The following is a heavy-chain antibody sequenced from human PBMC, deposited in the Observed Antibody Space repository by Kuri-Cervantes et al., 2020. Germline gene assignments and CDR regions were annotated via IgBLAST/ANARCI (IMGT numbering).Heavy chain of an antibody. J-gene: IGHJ6*02. V-gene: IGHV3-23*01. Sequence: GESLKISCAASGFTFSSYAMSWVRQAPGKGLEWVSAISGSGGSTYYADSVKGRFTISRDNSKNTLYLQMNSLRAEDTAVYYCARGRFSSGWYVGYYYYYGMDVWGQGTTVTVSS. CDR1: GFTFSSYA. CDR3: ARGRFSSGWYVGYYYYYGMDV. D-gene: IGHD6-19*01. CDR2: ISGSGGST.